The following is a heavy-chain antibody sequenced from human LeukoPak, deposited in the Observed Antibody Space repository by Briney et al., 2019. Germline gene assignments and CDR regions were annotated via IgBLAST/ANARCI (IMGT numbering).Heavy chain of an antibody. J-gene: IGHJ3*02. V-gene: IGHV1-18*01. Sequence: ASVKVSCKASGYTFTSYGISWVRQAPGQGLEWMGWISAYNGNTNYAQKLQGRVTMTRDTSISTAYMELSRLRSDDTAVYYCARGGLDMITFGGVIVHAFDIWGQGTMVTVSS. CDR2: ISAYNGNT. CDR3: ARGGLDMITFGGVIVHAFDI. D-gene: IGHD3-16*02. CDR1: GYTFTSYG.